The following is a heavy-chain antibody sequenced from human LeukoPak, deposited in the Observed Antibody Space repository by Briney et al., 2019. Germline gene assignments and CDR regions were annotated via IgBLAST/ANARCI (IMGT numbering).Heavy chain of an antibody. D-gene: IGHD3-3*01. CDR1: GGSITSYY. CDR3: ARAFGVVIYFDY. CDR2: IHTSGST. Sequence: NASETLSLTCTVSGGSITSYYWSWIRQPAGKGLEWIGRIHTSGSTNYNPSLKSRVTIPVDTSKNQLSLKLTSVTAADTAVYYCARAFGVVIYFDYWGQGTLVTVSS. V-gene: IGHV4-4*07. J-gene: IGHJ4*02.